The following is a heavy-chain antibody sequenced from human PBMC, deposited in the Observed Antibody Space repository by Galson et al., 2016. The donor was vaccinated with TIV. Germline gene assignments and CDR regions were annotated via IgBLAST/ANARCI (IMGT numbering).Heavy chain of an antibody. CDR1: EFTFSAYA. V-gene: IGHV3-30*07. CDR3: AREGGTYFDSYYYGMVV. CDR2: ISYDASNK. Sequence: AASEFTFSAYAMHWVRQAPGKGPEWVAIISYDASNKYYADSVKGRFTISRDNSKYTLYLQMNSLRAEDTAVYYCAREGGTYFDSYYYGMVVWGQGTTVTVSS. D-gene: IGHD1-26*01. J-gene: IGHJ6*02.